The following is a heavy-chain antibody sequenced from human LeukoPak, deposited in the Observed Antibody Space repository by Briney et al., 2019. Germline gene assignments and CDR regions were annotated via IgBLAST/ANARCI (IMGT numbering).Heavy chain of an antibody. J-gene: IGHJ4*02. Sequence: TGGSLRLSCAASGFNFTNYVMHWVRQAPGKGLEWVSFIGSDGSDKHYADSVKGRFTISRDSSKNTLYLQMNSLRPEDTAVYYCAKDLSSGGGYDWGQGTLVTVSS. CDR3: AKDLSSGGGYD. V-gene: IGHV3-30*02. CDR1: GFNFTNYV. D-gene: IGHD3-16*01. CDR2: IGSDGSDK.